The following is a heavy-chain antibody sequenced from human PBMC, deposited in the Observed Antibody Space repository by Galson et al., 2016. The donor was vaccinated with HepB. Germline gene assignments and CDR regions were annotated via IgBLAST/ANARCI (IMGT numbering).Heavy chain of an antibody. CDR2: IFPSDSTI. CDR1: GDTFIGYW. Sequence: QSGAEVKKPGESLKISCQGSGDTFIGYWIVWVRQLPGKGLEWMGTIFPSDSTIKYSPSFRGQVTISADKSITTAYLQWSTLKASDTAIFYCARGREGYYYEMDVWGQGTAVTVS. V-gene: IGHV5-51*01. CDR3: ARGREGYYYEMDV. J-gene: IGHJ6*02.